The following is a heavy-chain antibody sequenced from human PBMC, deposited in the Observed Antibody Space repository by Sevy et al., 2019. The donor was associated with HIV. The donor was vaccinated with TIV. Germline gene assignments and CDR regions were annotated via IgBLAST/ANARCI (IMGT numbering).Heavy chain of an antibody. J-gene: IGHJ3*02. Sequence: SETLSLTCAVYGGSFSGYYWSWIRQPPGKGLEWIGEINHSGSTNYNPSLTSRVTISVDTSKNQFSLKLSSVTAAETAVYYCARSPYSSGRTYAFDIWGQGTMVTVSS. V-gene: IGHV4-34*01. CDR3: ARSPYSSGRTYAFDI. D-gene: IGHD6-19*01. CDR2: INHSGST. CDR1: GGSFSGYY.